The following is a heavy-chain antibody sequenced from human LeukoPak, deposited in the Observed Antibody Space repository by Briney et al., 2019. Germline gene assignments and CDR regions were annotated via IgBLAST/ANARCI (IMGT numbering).Heavy chain of an antibody. CDR2: IYSGGST. CDR1: GFSVSRNY. CDR3: AREQRGWFDP. D-gene: IGHD5-24*01. Sequence: PGGSLTLSCAASGFSVSRNYMSWVRQAPGKGLEWVSVIYSGGSTYYADSVKGRFTISRDNSKNTLYLQMNSLRAEDTAVYYRAREQRGWFDPWGQGTLVSVSS. V-gene: IGHV3-53*01. J-gene: IGHJ5*02.